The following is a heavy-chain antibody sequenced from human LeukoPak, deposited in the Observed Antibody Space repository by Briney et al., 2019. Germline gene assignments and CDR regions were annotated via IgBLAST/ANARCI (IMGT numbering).Heavy chain of an antibody. V-gene: IGHV3-11*04. J-gene: IGHJ4*02. CDR3: ARDKDRYYDSSGYFYFDY. CDR1: GFTFSDYY. Sequence: GGSLRLSCAASGFTFSDYYMSWIRQAPGKGLEWVSYISSSGDTIYYADSVKGRFTISRDNSKNTLYLQMNSLRAEDTAVYYCARDKDRYYDSSGYFYFDYWGQGTLVTVSS. D-gene: IGHD3-22*01. CDR2: ISSSGDTI.